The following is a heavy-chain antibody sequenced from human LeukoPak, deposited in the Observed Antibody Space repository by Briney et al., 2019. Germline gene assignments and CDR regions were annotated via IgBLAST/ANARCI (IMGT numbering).Heavy chain of an antibody. Sequence: PGGSLRLSCAASGFTFSSYSMNWVRQAPGKGLEWVSSISSSSSYIYYADSVKGRFTISRDNSKNTLYLQMNSLRAEDTAVYYCAREERQWLVLYYWGQGTLVTVSS. D-gene: IGHD6-19*01. V-gene: IGHV3-21*01. CDR1: GFTFSSYS. CDR2: ISSSSSYI. J-gene: IGHJ4*02. CDR3: AREERQWLVLYY.